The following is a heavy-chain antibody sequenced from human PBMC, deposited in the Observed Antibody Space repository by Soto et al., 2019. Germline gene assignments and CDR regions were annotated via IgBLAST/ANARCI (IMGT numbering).Heavy chain of an antibody. D-gene: IGHD1-20*01. V-gene: IGHV3-30*01. CDR2: ISYDGSNI. CDR3: ARDGLWLSSITGTMFDY. Sequence: GGSLRLSCAASGFTFSHYAIHWVRQPPGKGLEWVAVISYDGSNIYYADSVKGRFTISRDNSRNILFLEINTLSAEDTAVYYCARDGLWLSSITGTMFDYWGQGTPVTVSS. J-gene: IGHJ4*02. CDR1: GFTFSHYA.